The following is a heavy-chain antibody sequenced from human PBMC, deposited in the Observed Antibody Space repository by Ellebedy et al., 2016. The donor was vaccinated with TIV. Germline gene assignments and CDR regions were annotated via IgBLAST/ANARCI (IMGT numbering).Heavy chain of an antibody. D-gene: IGHD2-2*01. CDR1: GVTFNNSA. V-gene: IGHV1-69*04. J-gene: IGHJ4*02. Sequence: AASVKVSCKASGVTFNNSAISWVRQAPGQGLEWMGSIITIIGAVDYAQKFQGRMTIHADTSTSTAYMELTSLTSADTAVYYCARDAGYCSRTSCYGADWGQGTLVTVSS. CDR2: IITIIGAV. CDR3: ARDAGYCSRTSCYGAD.